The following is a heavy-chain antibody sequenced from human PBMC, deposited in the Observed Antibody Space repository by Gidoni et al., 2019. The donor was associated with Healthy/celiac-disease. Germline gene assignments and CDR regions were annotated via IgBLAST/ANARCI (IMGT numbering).Heavy chain of an antibody. CDR1: GFTFSSYW. CDR2: INSDGSST. CDR3: ARATFYDFWSGYFVNPDLYYFDY. D-gene: IGHD3-3*01. V-gene: IGHV3-74*01. J-gene: IGHJ4*02. Sequence: EVQLVESGGGLVQPGGSLRLSCAASGFTFSSYWMHWFRQAPGKGLVWVSRINSDGSSTSYADSVKGRFTISRDNAKNTLYLQMNSLRAEDTAVYYCARATFYDFWSGYFVNPDLYYFDYWGQGTLVTVSS.